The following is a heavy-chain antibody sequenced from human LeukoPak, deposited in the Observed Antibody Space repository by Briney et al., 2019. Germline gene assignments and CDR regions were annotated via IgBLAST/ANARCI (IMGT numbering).Heavy chain of an antibody. V-gene: IGHV4-59*01. CDR3: ATTYYDFWSGYEGDY. J-gene: IGHJ4*02. CDR2: IYYSGST. Sequence: SETLSLXCTVSGGSISSYYWSWIRQPPGKGLEWIGYIYYSGSTNYNPSLKSRVTISVDTSKNQFSLKLSSVTAADTAVYYCATTYYDFWSGYEGDYWGQGTLVTVSS. CDR1: GGSISSYY. D-gene: IGHD3-3*01.